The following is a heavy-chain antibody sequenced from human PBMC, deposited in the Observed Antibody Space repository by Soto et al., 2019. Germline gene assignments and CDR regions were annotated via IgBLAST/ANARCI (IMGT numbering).Heavy chain of an antibody. CDR2: INWNSDDI. Sequence: HPGGSLRLSCAASGFSFGDYSIHWVRQPPGKGLEWVSGINWNSDDIGYADSVKGRFTISRDNAKSSLYLQMNRLRTEDTALYYCVKDILGYCRGRSCPYGMDVWGQGTTVTVSS. J-gene: IGHJ6*02. CDR3: VKDILGYCRGRSCPYGMDV. D-gene: IGHD2-15*01. CDR1: GFSFGDYS. V-gene: IGHV3-9*01.